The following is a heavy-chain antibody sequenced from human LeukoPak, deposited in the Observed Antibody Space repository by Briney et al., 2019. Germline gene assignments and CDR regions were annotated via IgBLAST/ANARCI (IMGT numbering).Heavy chain of an antibody. CDR2: ISYDGSNK. CDR1: GFTFSSYG. J-gene: IGHJ4*02. Sequence: PGGSLRLSCAASGFTFSSYGMHWVRQAPGKGLEWVAVISYDGSNKYYADSVKGRFTISRDNSKNTLYLQMNSLRAEDTAVYYCARVEMITFGGGIDYWGQGTLVTVSS. CDR3: ARVEMITFGGGIDY. V-gene: IGHV3-33*05. D-gene: IGHD3-16*01.